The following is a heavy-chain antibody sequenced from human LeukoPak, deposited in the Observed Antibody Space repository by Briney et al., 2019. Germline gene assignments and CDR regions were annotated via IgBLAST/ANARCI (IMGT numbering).Heavy chain of an antibody. CDR3: ASGYSYKFMDV. CDR1: GFTFSDYY. J-gene: IGHJ6*03. D-gene: IGHD5-18*01. V-gene: IGHV3-11*04. Sequence: GGSLRLSXAASGFTFSDYYMTWICQAPGKGLEWVSYISSNGSNIYYADSVKGRFTISRDNAKNSLYLQMNSLRAADTAVYYCASGYSYKFMDVWGKGTTVTVSS. CDR2: ISSNGSNI.